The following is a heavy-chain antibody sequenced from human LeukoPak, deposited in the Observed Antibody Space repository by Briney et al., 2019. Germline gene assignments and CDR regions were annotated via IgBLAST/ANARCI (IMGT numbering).Heavy chain of an antibody. V-gene: IGHV3-33*06. CDR2: IWHDGSNQ. J-gene: IGHJ4*02. CDR1: GYTFSRHG. Sequence: SCKASGYTFSRHGMHWVRQAPGKGLEWVAVIWHDGSNQYYGDSVKGRFTISRDNSKNTLYLQMNSLRVEDTAVYYCAKDWEGYTNDLDYWGQGTLVTVSS. D-gene: IGHD2-8*01. CDR3: AKDWEGYTNDLDY.